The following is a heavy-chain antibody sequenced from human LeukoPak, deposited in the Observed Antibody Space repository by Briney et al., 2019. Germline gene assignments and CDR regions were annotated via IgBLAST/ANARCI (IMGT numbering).Heavy chain of an antibody. Sequence: AGSLRLSCADSGFSFSETWMSWVRQAPGKGPEWVANINEDGSEKNYVDSVRGRFTTSRDNAKNSLYLQMNSLRAEDTAVYYCAREPGYSSGLWGQGTLVTVS. CDR2: INEDGSEK. V-gene: IGHV3-7*01. CDR3: AREPGYSSGL. J-gene: IGHJ4*02. CDR1: GFSFSETW. D-gene: IGHD5-12*01.